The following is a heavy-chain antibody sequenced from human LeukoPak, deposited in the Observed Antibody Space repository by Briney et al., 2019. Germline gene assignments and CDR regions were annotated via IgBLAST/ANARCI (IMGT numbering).Heavy chain of an antibody. Sequence: SETLSLTCTVSGGSISSSSYYWGWIRQPPGKGLEWIGSIYYSGSTYYNPSLKSRVTISVDTSKNQFSLKLSSVTAADTAVYYCARDLGYSYGPFDYWGQGTLVTVSS. V-gene: IGHV4-39*07. J-gene: IGHJ4*02. CDR2: IYYSGST. CDR1: GGSISSSSYY. D-gene: IGHD5-18*01. CDR3: ARDLGYSYGPFDY.